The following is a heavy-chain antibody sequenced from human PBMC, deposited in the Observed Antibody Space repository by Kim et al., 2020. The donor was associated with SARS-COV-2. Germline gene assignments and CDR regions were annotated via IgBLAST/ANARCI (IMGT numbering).Heavy chain of an antibody. J-gene: IGHJ4*02. CDR2: INPNSGGT. CDR3: ARVPEGHYDFWSGYYGYYFDY. V-gene: IGHV1-2*02. D-gene: IGHD3-3*01. Sequence: ASVKVSCKASGYTFTGYYMHWVRQAPGQGLEWMGWINPNSGGTNYAQKFQGRVTMTRDTSISTAYMELSRLRSDDTAVYYCARVPEGHYDFWSGYYGYYFDYWGQGTLVTVSS. CDR1: GYTFTGYY.